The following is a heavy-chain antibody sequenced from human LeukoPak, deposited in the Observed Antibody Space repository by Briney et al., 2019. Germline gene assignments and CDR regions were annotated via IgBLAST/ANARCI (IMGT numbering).Heavy chain of an antibody. J-gene: IGHJ4*02. V-gene: IGHV1-69*13. D-gene: IGHD4/OR15-4a*01. Sequence: SVKVSCKASGGTFSSYAISWVRQAPGQGLEWMGGIIPIFGTANYAQKFQGRVTITADESTSTAYMELSSLRSEDTAVYYCASSLVDPDYVHFDYWGQGTLVTVSS. CDR1: GGTFSSYA. CDR2: IIPIFGTA. CDR3: ASSLVDPDYVHFDY.